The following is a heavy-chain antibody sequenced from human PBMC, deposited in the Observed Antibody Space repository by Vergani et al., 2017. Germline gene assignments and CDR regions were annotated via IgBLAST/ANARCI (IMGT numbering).Heavy chain of an antibody. J-gene: IGHJ5*01. Sequence: DVHLAESGGGFFQPGGSLRLSCSASGFSFNSYWMHWVRQVPGKGLLWVSRIKSDGSITAYADSLTGRVTISRDNAQNTLYLQMNSLRVEDTGVYYCARARCIETCYMSNWLDSWGQGTLVTVSS. CDR2: IKSDGSIT. V-gene: IGHV3-74*03. D-gene: IGHD3-9*01. CDR1: GFSFNSYW. CDR3: ARARCIETCYMSNWLDS.